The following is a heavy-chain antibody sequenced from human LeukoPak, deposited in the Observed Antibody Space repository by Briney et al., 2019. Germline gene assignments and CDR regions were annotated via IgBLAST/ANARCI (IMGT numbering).Heavy chain of an antibody. CDR3: ARYMAGRDGYKVDAFDI. V-gene: IGHV3-23*01. CDR1: GFTFSTYA. Sequence: GALRLSCAASGFTFSTYAMSWVRQAPGKGLEWALTSSGSGGATYYADSVEGRFTISRDNSKNTLYLQMNSLRAEDTAVYYCARYMAGRDGYKVDAFDIWGQGTMVTVSS. J-gene: IGHJ3*02. CDR2: SSGSGGAT. D-gene: IGHD5-24*01.